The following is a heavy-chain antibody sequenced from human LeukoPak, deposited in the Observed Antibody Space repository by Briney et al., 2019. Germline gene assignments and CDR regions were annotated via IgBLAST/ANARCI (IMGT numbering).Heavy chain of an antibody. Sequence: SVKVSCKASGGTFSSYAISWVRQAPGQGLEWMGGIIPIFGTANYAQKFQGRVTITADESTSTAYMELSSVTAADTAVYYCARHKRPYSGYVGYFDYWGQGTLVTVSS. V-gene: IGHV1-69*13. CDR1: GGTFSSYA. CDR2: IIPIFGTA. CDR3: ARHKRPYSGYVGYFDY. J-gene: IGHJ4*02. D-gene: IGHD5-12*01.